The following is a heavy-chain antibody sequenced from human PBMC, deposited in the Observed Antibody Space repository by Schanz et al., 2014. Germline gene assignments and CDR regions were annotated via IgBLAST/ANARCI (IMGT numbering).Heavy chain of an antibody. CDR3: AKSLESCPGGRCSRGYFDY. V-gene: IGHV3-33*03. J-gene: IGHJ4*02. Sequence: QVQLVESGGGVVQPGRSLRLSCAASGFNFGSHGMHWVRQAPGKGLEWVAVISYDGSFKNYADSVRGRFTISRDNSKNSLYLQMNSLRAEDTAVYYCAKSLESCPGGRCSRGYFDYWGQGTLVTVSA. CDR2: ISYDGSFK. CDR1: GFNFGSHG. D-gene: IGHD2-8*02.